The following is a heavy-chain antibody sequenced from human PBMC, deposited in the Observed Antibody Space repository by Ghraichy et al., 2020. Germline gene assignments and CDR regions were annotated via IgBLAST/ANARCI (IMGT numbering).Heavy chain of an antibody. Sequence: SETLSLTCAVYGESFSGYYWSWIRQDPEKGLEWIGEVTHTGSSNSNPSLKSRVTISADRSKNQFSLKLTSVTAADTAIYYCVRGRRGSRVELSVVKYYHYMDVWGNGTTVIVSS. CDR1: GESFSGYY. CDR3: VRGRRGSRVELSVVKYYHYMDV. D-gene: IGHD1-26*01. J-gene: IGHJ6*03. CDR2: VTHTGSS. V-gene: IGHV4-34*01.